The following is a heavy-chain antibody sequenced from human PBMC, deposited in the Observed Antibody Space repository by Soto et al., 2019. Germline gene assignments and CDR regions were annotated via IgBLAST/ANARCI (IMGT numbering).Heavy chain of an antibody. CDR1: GYTFTSYY. J-gene: IGHJ6*02. D-gene: IGHD2-8*01. CDR3: ARANGRLMDV. CDR2: INPSGGST. Sequence: QVQLVHSVAEVKKPGASVKVSCNASGYTFTSYYMHWVRQAPKQGLEWMGIINPSGGSTIYAQKYPVRVTITRDTSTSTVYMELSSLRSEDTAVYYCARANGRLMDVWGQGTTVTVSS. V-gene: IGHV1-46*01.